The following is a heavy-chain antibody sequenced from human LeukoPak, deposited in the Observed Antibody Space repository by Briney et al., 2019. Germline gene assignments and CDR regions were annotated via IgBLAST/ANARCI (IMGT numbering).Heavy chain of an antibody. V-gene: IGHV3-48*03. CDR3: IRSDYYGSGSDYTYYFDY. Sequence: GGSLRLSCAASGFTFSSYEMNWVRQAPGKGLEWVSYISSSGSTIYYADSVKGRFTISRDNAKNSLYLQMNSLRAEDTAVYYCIRSDYYGSGSDYTYYFDYWGQGTLVTVSS. CDR1: GFTFSSYE. J-gene: IGHJ4*02. D-gene: IGHD3-10*01. CDR2: ISSSGSTI.